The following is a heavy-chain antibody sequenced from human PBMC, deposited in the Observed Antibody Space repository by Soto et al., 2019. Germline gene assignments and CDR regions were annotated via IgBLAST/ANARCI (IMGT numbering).Heavy chain of an antibody. V-gene: IGHV3-23*01. D-gene: IGHD2-15*01. CDR1: GFTFNNYA. J-gene: IGHJ4*02. CDR3: ARAFGGSYDY. Sequence: EVQLLEAGGNLVHFGGSLRLSCAASGFTFNNYAMSWVRQAPGKGLEWVSSINGRGDDTYYADSVKGRFTISRDNSKNTLFLQMNSLRAEDTALYYCARAFGGSYDYWGQGTLVTVSS. CDR2: INGRGDDT.